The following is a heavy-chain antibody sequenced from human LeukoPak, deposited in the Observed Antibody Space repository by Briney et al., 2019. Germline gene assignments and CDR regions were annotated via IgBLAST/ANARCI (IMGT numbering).Heavy chain of an antibody. CDR3: ARLDYGVDY. CDR1: GGTFSSYA. D-gene: IGHD4-17*01. J-gene: IGHJ4*02. CDR2: IIPIFGTA. Sequence: ASVRVSCKASGGTFSSYAISWVRQAPGQRLEWMGGIIPIFGTANYAQKLQGRVTIITDESTRTAYMEVSSVRSEDTAVYYCARLDYGVDYWGQGTLVSVSS. V-gene: IGHV1-69*05.